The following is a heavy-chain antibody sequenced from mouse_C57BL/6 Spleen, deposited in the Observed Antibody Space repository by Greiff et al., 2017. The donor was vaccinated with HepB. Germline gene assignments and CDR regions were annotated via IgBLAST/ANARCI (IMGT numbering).Heavy chain of an antibody. CDR1: GYTFTDHT. D-gene: IGHD2-14*01. J-gene: IGHJ2*01. CDR3: ARGVRQTGYYFDY. Sequence: QVQLKESDAELVKPGASVKISCKVSGYTFTDHTIHWMKQRPEQGLEWIGYIYPRDGNTKYNQKFKGKATLTADKSSSTAYMQLNSLTSEDSAVYFCARGVRQTGYYFDYWGQGTTLTVSS. CDR2: IYPRDGNT. V-gene: IGHV1-78*01.